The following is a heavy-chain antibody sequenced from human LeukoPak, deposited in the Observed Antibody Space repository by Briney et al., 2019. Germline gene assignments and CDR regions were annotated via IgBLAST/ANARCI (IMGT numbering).Heavy chain of an antibody. Sequence: PSHTLSLTCTLSGGSISSGGYYWSWIRQHPGKGLEWIWYIYYNESTYYHPSLKSRVTISVDTSKNQFSLKLSAVTAADTAVYYCARDLDQLRIDYWGQGTLVTVSS. CDR1: GGSISSGGYY. CDR2: IYYNEST. V-gene: IGHV4-31*03. D-gene: IGHD2-2*01. CDR3: ARDLDQLRIDY. J-gene: IGHJ4*01.